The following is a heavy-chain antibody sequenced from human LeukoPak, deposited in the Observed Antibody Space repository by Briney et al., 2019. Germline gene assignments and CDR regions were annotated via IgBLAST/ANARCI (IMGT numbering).Heavy chain of an antibody. Sequence: PGGSLRLSCAASGFTFSSYAMSWVRQAPGKGLEWVSAISGSGGSTYYADSVKGRYTISRDNSKNTPYLQMNSLRAEDTAVYYCAKDLFLPLGTSTFDYWGQGTLVTVSS. CDR2: ISGSGGST. CDR3: AKDLFLPLGTSTFDY. V-gene: IGHV3-23*01. J-gene: IGHJ4*02. CDR1: GFTFSSYA. D-gene: IGHD3-16*01.